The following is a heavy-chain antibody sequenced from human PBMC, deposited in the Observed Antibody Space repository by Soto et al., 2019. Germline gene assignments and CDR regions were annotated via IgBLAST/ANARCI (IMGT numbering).Heavy chain of an antibody. Sequence: SLSLTCTVSGGSISSDYWSWIRQPPAKGLEWIGYIYSSGSTNYKPSLKSRVTISVDTSKNQSSLKLSSVTAADTDVCYCARGGRQELIPTPISYKIDYCGQGTLVTVSS. CDR3: ARGGRQELIPTPISYKIDY. J-gene: IGHJ4*02. D-gene: IGHD1-26*01. V-gene: IGHV4-59*01. CDR1: GGSISSDY. CDR2: IYSSGST.